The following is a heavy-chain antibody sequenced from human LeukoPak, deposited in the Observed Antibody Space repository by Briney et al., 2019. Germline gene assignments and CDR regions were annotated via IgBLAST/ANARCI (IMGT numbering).Heavy chain of an antibody. Sequence: PGGSLRLSCAASGFRFSDAWMNWVRQAPGKGLEWVGRIKSQNVGGTTEYALAVTGRFTISRDDSKNTVYLQMDSLKTEDTAVYYCAKDKPWEQQLKYWGQGTLVTVSS. CDR2: IKSQNVGGTT. D-gene: IGHD6-13*01. CDR3: AKDKPWEQQLKY. CDR1: GFRFSDAW. J-gene: IGHJ4*02. V-gene: IGHV3-15*07.